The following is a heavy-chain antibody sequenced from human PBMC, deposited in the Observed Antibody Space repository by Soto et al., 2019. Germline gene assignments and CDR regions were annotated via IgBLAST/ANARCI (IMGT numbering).Heavy chain of an antibody. CDR3: ASVYYYGSGSYPPDY. CDR1: GGSVSSGSYY. D-gene: IGHD3-10*01. CDR2: IYYSGST. Sequence: QVQLQESGPGLVKPSETLSLTCTVSGGSVSSGSYYWSWTRQPPGKGLEWIGYIYYSGSTNYNPSLKSRVTISVDTSKNQFSLKLSSVTAADTAVYYCASVYYYGSGSYPPDYWGQGTLVTVSS. J-gene: IGHJ4*02. V-gene: IGHV4-61*01.